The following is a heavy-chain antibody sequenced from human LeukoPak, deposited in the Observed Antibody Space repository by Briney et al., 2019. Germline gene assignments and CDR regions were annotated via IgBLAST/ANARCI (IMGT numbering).Heavy chain of an antibody. CDR2: ISYDGSNK. Sequence: GGSLRLSCAASGFTFSSYGMHWVRQAPGKGLEWVAVISYDGSNKYYADSVKGRFTISRDNSKNTLYLQMNSLRAEDTAVYYCAKDRQWSFDYWGQGTPVTVSS. CDR1: GFTFSSYG. J-gene: IGHJ4*02. D-gene: IGHD6-19*01. V-gene: IGHV3-30*18. CDR3: AKDRQWSFDY.